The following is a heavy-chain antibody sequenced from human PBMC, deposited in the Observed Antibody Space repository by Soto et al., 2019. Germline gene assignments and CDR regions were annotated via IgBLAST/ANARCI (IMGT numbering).Heavy chain of an antibody. J-gene: IGHJ4*02. CDR2: ISRSSGYI. Sequence: VQLVESGGGLVKPGESLRLSCAASGFTFSNYNMIWVRQAPGKGLEWVSSISRSSGYIYYADSMKGRFTISRDNAKNSLLLQMNSLRDEDTAVYFCARCGTGVQDGYNYIPNYWGQGTLVTVSS. D-gene: IGHD5-12*01. V-gene: IGHV3-21*01. CDR3: ARCGTGVQDGYNYIPNY. CDR1: GFTFSNYN.